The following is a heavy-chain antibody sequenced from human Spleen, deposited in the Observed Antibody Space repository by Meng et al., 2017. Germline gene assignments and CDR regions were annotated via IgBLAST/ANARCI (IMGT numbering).Heavy chain of an antibody. CDR2: ISLNSRSI. V-gene: IGHV3-9*01. CDR1: GFTFDEYA. D-gene: IGHD3-10*01. CDR3: AKAHLTLVRGVMYYYGMDV. Sequence: SCAASGFTFDEYAMHWVRQAPGKGLEWVSGISLNSRSIGYADSVKGRFTISRDNDKNSLYLQMNSLRGEDTALYYCAKAHLTLVRGVMYYYGMDVWGQGTTVTVSS. J-gene: IGHJ6*02.